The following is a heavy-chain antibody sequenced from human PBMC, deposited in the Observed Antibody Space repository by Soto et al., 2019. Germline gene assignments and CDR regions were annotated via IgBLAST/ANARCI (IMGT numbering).Heavy chain of an antibody. CDR2: INHSGST. Sequence: PSETLSLTCAFYCGSFSGYYWSWVRQPPGKGLEWIGEINHSGSTNYNPSLKSRVTISVDTSKNQFSLKLSSATAADTAVYYCARHVVFFGVGDILSGWFDPWGQGTLVTVSS. CDR1: CGSFSGYY. V-gene: IGHV4-34*01. J-gene: IGHJ5*02. D-gene: IGHD3-3*01. CDR3: ARHVVFFGVGDILSGWFDP.